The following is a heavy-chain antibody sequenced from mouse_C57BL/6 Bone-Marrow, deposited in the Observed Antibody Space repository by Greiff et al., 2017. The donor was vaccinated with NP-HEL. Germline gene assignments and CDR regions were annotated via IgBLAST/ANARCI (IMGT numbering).Heavy chain of an antibody. Sequence: QVQLQQPGAELVMPGASVKLSCKASGYTFTSYWMHWVKQRPGQGLEWIGEIDPSDSYTNYNQKFKGKSTLTVDKSSSTAYMQLSSLTSEDSAVYYCARGRLGPYWYFDVWGTGTTVTVSS. CDR1: GYTFTSYW. J-gene: IGHJ1*03. CDR3: ARGRLGPYWYFDV. D-gene: IGHD4-1*01. CDR2: IDPSDSYT. V-gene: IGHV1-69*01.